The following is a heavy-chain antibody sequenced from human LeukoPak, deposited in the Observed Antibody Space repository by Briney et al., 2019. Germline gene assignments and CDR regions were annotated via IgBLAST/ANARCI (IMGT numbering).Heavy chain of an antibody. CDR3: ARAKRDFWSGPGGVSDY. V-gene: IGHV4-34*01. J-gene: IGHJ4*02. D-gene: IGHD3-3*01. CDR1: GGSFSGYY. CDR2: INHSGST. Sequence: SETLSLTCAVYGGSFSGYYWSWIRQPPGKGLEWIGEINHSGSTNYNPSLKSRVTISVDTSKNQFSLKLSSVTAADTAVYYCARAKRDFWSGPGGVSDYWGQGTLVTVSS.